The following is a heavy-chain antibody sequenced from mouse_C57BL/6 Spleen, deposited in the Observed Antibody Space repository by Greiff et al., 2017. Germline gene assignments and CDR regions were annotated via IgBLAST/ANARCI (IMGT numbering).Heavy chain of an antibody. CDR3: ARGIYYGSSSTGAMDY. J-gene: IGHJ4*01. CDR2: IDPSDSYT. V-gene: IGHV1-50*01. Sequence: QVQLQQPGAKLVKPGASVKLSCKASGYTFTSYWMQWVKQRPGQGLEWIGEIDPSDSYTNYNQKFKGKATLTVDTSSSTAYMQLSSLTSEDSAVYYCARGIYYGSSSTGAMDYWGQGTSVTVSS. CDR1: GYTFTSYW. D-gene: IGHD1-1*01.